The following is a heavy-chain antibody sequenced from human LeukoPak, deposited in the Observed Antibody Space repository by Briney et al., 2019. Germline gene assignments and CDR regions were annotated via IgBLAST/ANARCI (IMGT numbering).Heavy chain of an antibody. D-gene: IGHD2-21*02. CDR3: AKDISAHIVVVTATRAGAFDI. Sequence: GRSLRLSCAASGFTFDDYAMHWVRQAPGKGLEWVSGISWNSGSIGYADSVKGRFTISRDNAKNSLYLQMNSLRAEDTALYYCAKDISAHIVVVTATRAGAFDIWGQGTMVTVSS. CDR2: ISWNSGSI. CDR1: GFTFDDYA. V-gene: IGHV3-9*01. J-gene: IGHJ3*02.